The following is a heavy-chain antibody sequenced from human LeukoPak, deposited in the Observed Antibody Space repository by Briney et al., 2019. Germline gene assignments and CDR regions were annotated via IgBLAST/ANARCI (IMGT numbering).Heavy chain of an antibody. CDR1: GYTFTSYA. J-gene: IGHJ4*02. CDR2: INTNTGNP. V-gene: IGHV7-4-1*02. CDR3: AREDRFLEWSPPDY. Sequence: ASVKVSCKASGYTFTSYAMNWVRQAPGQGFEWMGWINTNTGNPTYAQGFTGRFVFSLDTSVSTAYLQIRRLKAEDTAVYYCAREDRFLEWSPPDYWGQGTLVTVSS. D-gene: IGHD3-3*01.